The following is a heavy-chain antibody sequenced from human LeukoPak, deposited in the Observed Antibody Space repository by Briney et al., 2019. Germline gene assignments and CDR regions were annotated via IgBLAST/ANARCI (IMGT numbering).Heavy chain of an antibody. Sequence: ASVKVSCKASGYTFTSYDINWVRQATGQGLEWMGWMNPNSGNTGYAQKFQGRVTMTRNTSISTAYMELSSLRSEDTAVYYCASAGYSGYFYYYYYMVVWGKGTTVTVSS. CDR2: MNPNSGNT. CDR1: GYTFTSYD. D-gene: IGHD5-12*01. CDR3: ASAGYSGYFYYYYYMVV. V-gene: IGHV1-8*01. J-gene: IGHJ6*03.